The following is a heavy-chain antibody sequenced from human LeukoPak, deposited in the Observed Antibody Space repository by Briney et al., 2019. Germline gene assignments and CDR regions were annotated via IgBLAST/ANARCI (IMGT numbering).Heavy chain of an antibody. V-gene: IGHV4-61*02. CDR1: GGSISSGSYY. CDR2: IYTSGST. D-gene: IGHD4-17*01. Sequence: PSGTLSLTCTVSGGSISSGSYYWSWIRQPAGKGLEWIGRIYTSGSTNYNPSLKSRVTISVDTSKNQFSLKLSSVTAADTAVYYCARVYGDSTGVDYWGQGTLVTVSS. CDR3: ARVYGDSTGVDY. J-gene: IGHJ4*02.